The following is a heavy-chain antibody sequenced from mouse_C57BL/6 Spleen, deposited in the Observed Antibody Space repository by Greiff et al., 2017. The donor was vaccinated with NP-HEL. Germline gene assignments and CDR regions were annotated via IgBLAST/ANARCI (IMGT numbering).Heavy chain of an antibody. V-gene: IGHV1-64*01. Sequence: QVQLQQPGAELVKPGASVKLSCKASGYTFTSYWMHWVKQRPGRGLEWIGMIHPNSGSTNYNEKFKSKATLTVDKSSSTAYMQLSSLTSEDSAVYYCARGCTTVVSPYYYAMDYWGQGTSVTVSS. CDR1: GYTFTSYW. CDR3: ARGCTTVVSPYYYAMDY. J-gene: IGHJ4*01. CDR2: IHPNSGST. D-gene: IGHD1-1*01.